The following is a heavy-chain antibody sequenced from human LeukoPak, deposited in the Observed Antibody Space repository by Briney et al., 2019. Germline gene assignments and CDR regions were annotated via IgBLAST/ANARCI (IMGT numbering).Heavy chain of an antibody. CDR3: AKDIWHRPYYDFWSGYPHSPDY. D-gene: IGHD3-3*01. CDR1: GFTFDDYA. Sequence: GGSLRLSCAASGFTFDDYAMHWVRQAPGKGLEWVSGISWSSGSIGYADSVKGRFTISRDNAKNSLYLQMNSLRAEDTALYYCAKDIWHRPYYDFWSGYPHSPDYWGQGTLVTVSS. CDR2: ISWSSGSI. J-gene: IGHJ4*02. V-gene: IGHV3-9*01.